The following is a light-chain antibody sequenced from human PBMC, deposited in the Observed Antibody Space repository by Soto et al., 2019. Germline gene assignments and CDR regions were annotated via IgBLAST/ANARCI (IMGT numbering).Light chain of an antibody. CDR2: AAS. J-gene: IGKJ1*01. CDR1: QSVSSN. CDR3: QPRT. V-gene: IGKV3-15*01. Sequence: SVVMDSRRTLSVSPGERPTLSCRASQSVSSNLAWYQQKPGQAPRLLIYAASTRATGIPARFSGSGSGTEFTLTISRLEHADFAVYYCQPRTFGQGTKVDI.